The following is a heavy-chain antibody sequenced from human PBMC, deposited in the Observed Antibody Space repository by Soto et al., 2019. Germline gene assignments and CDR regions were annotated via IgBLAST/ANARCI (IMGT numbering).Heavy chain of an antibody. CDR1: GFTFTTYP. V-gene: IGHV3-23*01. D-gene: IGHD4-4*01. Sequence: EVQLLESGGGLVQPGGSLRFSRAASGFTFTTYPMIWVRQAPGKGLDPVSSISASGDRTYYADSVKGRFTISRDNSKNMLYLQMNSLRAEDTAVYYCAKIVTTADSYWYGMDVWGQGAAVTVSS. CDR2: ISASGDRT. J-gene: IGHJ6*02. CDR3: AKIVTTADSYWYGMDV.